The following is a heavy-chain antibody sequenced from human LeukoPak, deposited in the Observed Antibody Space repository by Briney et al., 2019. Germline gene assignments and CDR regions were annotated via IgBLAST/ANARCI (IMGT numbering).Heavy chain of an antibody. CDR1: GFTFSNAW. D-gene: IGHD2-21*02. V-gene: IGHV3-15*01. Sequence: PGGSLRLSCVASGFTFSNAWMNWVRQAPGEGLGWVGRIKSKTDGGTTDYAAPVEGRITISRDDSTNTLHLQMNSLNTEDTAVYYCTTSLAGAVTAVYPFDNWGQGTLVTVSS. J-gene: IGHJ4*02. CDR2: IKSKTDGGTT. CDR3: TTSLAGAVTAVYPFDN.